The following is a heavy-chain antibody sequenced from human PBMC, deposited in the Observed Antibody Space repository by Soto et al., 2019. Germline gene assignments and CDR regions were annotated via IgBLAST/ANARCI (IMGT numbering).Heavy chain of an antibody. Sequence: EVQLLESGGGLVQPGGSLRLSCAASGFTFSSYAMSWVRQAPGKGLEWVSAISGSGGSTYYADSVKGRFTISRDNSKNTLYLQMSSLRAEDTAVYYCAKAQSFYYYGMDVWGQGTTVTVSS. CDR1: GFTFSSYA. CDR2: ISGSGGST. CDR3: AKAQSFYYYGMDV. D-gene: IGHD3-16*02. V-gene: IGHV3-23*01. J-gene: IGHJ6*02.